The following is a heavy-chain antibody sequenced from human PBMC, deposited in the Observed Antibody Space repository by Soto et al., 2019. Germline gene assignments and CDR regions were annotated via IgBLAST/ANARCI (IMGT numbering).Heavy chain of an antibody. CDR3: ARESAAAENYNWFDP. V-gene: IGHV4-61*01. Sequence: PSEPLSLTCTVSGGSVSSGSYYWSWIRQPPGKGLEWIGYIYYSGSTNYNPSLKSRVTISVDTSKNQFSLKLSSVTAADTAVYYCARESAAAENYNWFDPWGQGTLVTAPQ. D-gene: IGHD6-13*01. CDR1: GGSVSSGSYY. J-gene: IGHJ5*02. CDR2: IYYSGST.